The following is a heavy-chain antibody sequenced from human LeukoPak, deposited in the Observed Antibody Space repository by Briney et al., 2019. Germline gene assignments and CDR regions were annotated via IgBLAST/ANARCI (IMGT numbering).Heavy chain of an antibody. V-gene: IGHV3-23*01. J-gene: IGHJ4*02. D-gene: IGHD7-27*01. CDR1: GFAFNTYG. Sequence: PGGSLRLSCAASGFAFNTYGMSWVRQAPGKGLEWVSAISGNGGITYYSDSVKGRFTISRDNSKNTLYLQMNSLRAEDTAVYYCAKDRTWGLDYWGQGTLVTVSS. CDR3: AKDRTWGLDY. CDR2: ISGNGGIT.